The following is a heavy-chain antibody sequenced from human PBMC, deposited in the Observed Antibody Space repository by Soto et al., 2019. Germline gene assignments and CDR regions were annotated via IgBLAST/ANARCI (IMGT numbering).Heavy chain of an antibody. CDR3: ARDLSGLRYFDWLLFGFDP. Sequence: ASVKVSCKASGYTFTSYAMHWVRQAPGQRLDWLGWFNAGNGKSKYSQKFQGRVTITRDTSASTAYMELSSLRSEDTAVYYCARDLSGLRYFDWLLFGFDPWGQGTLVTVSS. CDR2: FNAGNGKS. V-gene: IGHV1-3*01. CDR1: GYTFTSYA. J-gene: IGHJ5*02. D-gene: IGHD3-9*01.